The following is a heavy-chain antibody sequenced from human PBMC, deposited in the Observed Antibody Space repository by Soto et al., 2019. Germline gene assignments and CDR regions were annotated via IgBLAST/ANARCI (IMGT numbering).Heavy chain of an antibody. CDR2: INHSGST. CDR3: ARVRSWTSSRPFDY. V-gene: IGHV4-34*01. J-gene: IGHJ4*02. CDR1: GGSFSGYY. Sequence: SETLSRTCADYGGSFSGYYWSWIRQPPGKGLEWIGEINHSGSTNYNPSLKSRVTISVDTSKNQFSLRLSPVTAADTAVYYCARVRSWTSSRPFDYWGQGTLVTVSS. D-gene: IGHD1-26*01.